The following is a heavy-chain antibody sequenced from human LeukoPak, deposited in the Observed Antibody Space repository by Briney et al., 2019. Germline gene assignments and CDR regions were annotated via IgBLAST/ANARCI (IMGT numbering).Heavy chain of an antibody. CDR1: GYTFTGYY. CDR3: ARGPQDITMIIVSLLLH. D-gene: IGHD3-22*01. V-gene: IGHV1-2*02. Sequence: GASVKVSFKASGYTFTGYYMHWVRQAPGQGLEWMGWINPNSGGTNYAQKFQGRVTMTRDTSISTAYMELSRLRSDDTAVYYCARGPQDITMIIVSLLLHWGQGTLVTVSS. J-gene: IGHJ1*01. CDR2: INPNSGGT.